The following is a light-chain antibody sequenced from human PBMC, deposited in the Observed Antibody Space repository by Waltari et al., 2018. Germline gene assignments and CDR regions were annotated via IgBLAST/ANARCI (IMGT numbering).Light chain of an antibody. Sequence: QTVVTQEPSLSVSPGGTVTPTCPLSPGSLTTSSSSTWYQQTPGQAPRTLVYKGNSRSSGVPDRFSGSILGNKAALTITGAQADDECDYYCSLYMGSGIWVFGGGTKLTVL. J-gene: IGLJ3*02. CDR1: PGSLTTSSS. CDR3: SLYMGSGIWV. V-gene: IGLV8-61*01. CDR2: KGN.